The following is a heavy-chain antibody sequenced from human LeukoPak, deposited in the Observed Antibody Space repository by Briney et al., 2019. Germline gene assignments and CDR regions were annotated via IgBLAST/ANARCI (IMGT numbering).Heavy chain of an antibody. CDR1: GFTFGSYA. V-gene: IGHV3-23*01. CDR2: MSGSGGST. CDR3: ALSSSPCCFDY. Sequence: GGSLRLSCAASGFTFGSYAMSGVRQAPGKGLEWVSAMSGSGGSTYYADSVKGRFTISRDNSKNTLYLQMNSLRAEDTAVYYCALSSSPCCFDYWGQGTLVTVSS. J-gene: IGHJ4*02. D-gene: IGHD6-6*01.